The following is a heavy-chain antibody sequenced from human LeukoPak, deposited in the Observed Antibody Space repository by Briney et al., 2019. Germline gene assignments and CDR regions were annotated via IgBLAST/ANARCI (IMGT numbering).Heavy chain of an antibody. V-gene: IGHV4-31*11. CDR3: ARDVVVTSSPDAFDI. D-gene: IGHD2-21*01. J-gene: IGHJ3*02. Sequence: PSQTLSLTCAVSGDSVTSGGYYWTWIRHHPGKGLEWIGYISNSGTTSYNPSLKSRVSISVDTSDNQFSLRLTSVTAADTAAYYCARDVVVTSSPDAFDIWGQGTMVTVSS. CDR1: GDSVTSGGYY. CDR2: ISNSGTT.